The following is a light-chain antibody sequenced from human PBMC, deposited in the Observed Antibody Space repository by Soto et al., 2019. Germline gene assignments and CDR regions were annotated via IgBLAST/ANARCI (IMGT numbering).Light chain of an antibody. Sequence: EIVMTQSPATLSVSPGERVTLSCRASQSVSSSLAWYQQKPGQSPRLLIYGASTRATGIPARFSGSGPGTDFTLTISSLQSEDFAVYYCQQYINLWTFGQGTKVEIK. CDR2: GAS. V-gene: IGKV3-15*01. J-gene: IGKJ1*01. CDR3: QQYINLWT. CDR1: QSVSSS.